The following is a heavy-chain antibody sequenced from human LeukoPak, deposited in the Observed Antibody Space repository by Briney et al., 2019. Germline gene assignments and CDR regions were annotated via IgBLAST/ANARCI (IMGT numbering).Heavy chain of an antibody. CDR2: IYSGGST. V-gene: IGHV3-53*01. CDR1: GFTFSSYA. J-gene: IGHJ4*02. D-gene: IGHD3-22*01. CDR3: ARYSYYYDSSGYYRYYYFDY. Sequence: GGSLRLSCAASGFTFSSYAMSWVRQAPGKGLEWVSVIYSGGSTYYADSVKGRFTISRDNSKNTLYLQMNSLRAEDTAVYYCARYSYYYDSSGYYRYYYFDYWGQGTLVTVSS.